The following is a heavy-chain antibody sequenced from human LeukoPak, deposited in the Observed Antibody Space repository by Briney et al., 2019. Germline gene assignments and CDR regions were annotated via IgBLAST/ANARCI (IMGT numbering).Heavy chain of an antibody. CDR1: GFNFSTYD. V-gene: IGHV3-23*01. CDR3: AKGIYDSSGYYLDS. CDR2: IGVSGGTK. Sequence: GGSLRLSXVASGFNFSTYDLSWVRQSPGKGLEWVSIIGVSGGTKYYAESMKGRFTISRDNSKNTVYLQMNSLRDEDTAVYFCAKGIYDSSGYYLDSWGQGTLVTVSS. J-gene: IGHJ4*02. D-gene: IGHD3-22*01.